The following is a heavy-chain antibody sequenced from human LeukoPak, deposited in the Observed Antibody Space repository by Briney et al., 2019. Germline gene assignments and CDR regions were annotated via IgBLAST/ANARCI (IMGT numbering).Heavy chain of an antibody. D-gene: IGHD2-15*01. V-gene: IGHV7-4-1*02. CDR3: ARPVVVAATGNYYYYYGMDV. CDR2: INTNTGNP. CDR1: GYTFTSYA. J-gene: IGHJ6*02. Sequence: ASVKVSCKASGYTFTSYAMNWVRQAPGQGLEWMGWINTNTGNPTYAQGFTGRFVFSLDTSVSTAYLQISSLKAEDTAVYYCARPVVVAATGNYYYYYGMDVWGQGTTVTVSS.